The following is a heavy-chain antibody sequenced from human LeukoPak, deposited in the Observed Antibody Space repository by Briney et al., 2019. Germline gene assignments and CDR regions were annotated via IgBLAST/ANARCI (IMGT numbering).Heavy chain of an antibody. J-gene: IGHJ3*02. D-gene: IGHD3-22*01. CDR1: GFTFSSYS. CDR3: ARDSYYDSSGYRIYDAFDI. CDR2: ISSSSSYI. V-gene: IGHV3-21*01. Sequence: GGSLRLSCAASGFTFSSYSMNWVRQAPGKGLEWVSSISSSSSYIYYADSVKGRFTISRDNAKNSLYLQMNSLRAEDTAVYYCARDSYYDSSGYRIYDAFDIWGQGTMVTVSS.